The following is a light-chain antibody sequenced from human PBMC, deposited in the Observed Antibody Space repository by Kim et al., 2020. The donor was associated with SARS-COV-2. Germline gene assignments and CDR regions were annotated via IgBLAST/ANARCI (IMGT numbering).Light chain of an antibody. CDR2: DSS. CDR1: QSVFSK. Sequence: RVMTQSPATMSVFPGERVTLSCRASQSVFSKLAWYQHKPGQPPRLLIYDSSTRATGIPARFSGSGSGTEFTLTISSLQSKDFAVYFCQQYDKWPGTFGQGTKVDIK. CDR3: QQYDKWPGT. V-gene: IGKV3-15*01. J-gene: IGKJ1*01.